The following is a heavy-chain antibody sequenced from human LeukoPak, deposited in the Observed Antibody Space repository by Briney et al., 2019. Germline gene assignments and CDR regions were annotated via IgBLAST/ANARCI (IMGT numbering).Heavy chain of an antibody. J-gene: IGHJ4*02. Sequence: PGGSLRLSRAASGFTFSNAWMSWVRQAPGTGLEWVGRIKSKTDGGTTDYAAPVKGRFTISRDDSKNTLYLQMNSLKTEDTAVYYCTTRTAVAGNPDYWGQGTLVTVSS. V-gene: IGHV3-15*01. D-gene: IGHD6-19*01. CDR1: GFTFSNAW. CDR2: IKSKTDGGTT. CDR3: TTRTAVAGNPDY.